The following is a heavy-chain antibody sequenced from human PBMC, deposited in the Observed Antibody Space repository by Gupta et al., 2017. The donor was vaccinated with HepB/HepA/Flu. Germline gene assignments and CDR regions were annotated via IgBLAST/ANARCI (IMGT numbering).Heavy chain of an antibody. Sequence: QVQLVESGGGVVQPGRSLRPSCAASGFIFSDYAMPWVRQAPGKGLEWVAVISYDGTYQDFADSVKGRFTISRDNSKNTLYLHMNSLRGEDTAVYYCAKEPLTTMTIHYFDCWGQGTLVTVSS. D-gene: IGHD4-17*01. V-gene: IGHV3-30-3*01. J-gene: IGHJ4*02. CDR1: GFIFSDYA. CDR3: AKEPLTTMTIHYFDC. CDR2: ISYDGTYQ.